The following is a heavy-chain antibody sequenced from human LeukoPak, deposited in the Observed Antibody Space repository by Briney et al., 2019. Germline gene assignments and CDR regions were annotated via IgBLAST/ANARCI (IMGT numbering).Heavy chain of an antibody. CDR2: ICYSGST. Sequence: SETLSLTCTVSGGSISSYYWSWIRQPPGKGLEWIGYICYSGSTNYNPSLKSRVTISVDTSKNQFSLKLSSVTAADTAVYYCARQYYGSGSYYDYWGQGTLVTVSS. V-gene: IGHV4-59*08. CDR1: GGSISSYY. CDR3: ARQYYGSGSYYDY. J-gene: IGHJ4*02. D-gene: IGHD3-10*01.